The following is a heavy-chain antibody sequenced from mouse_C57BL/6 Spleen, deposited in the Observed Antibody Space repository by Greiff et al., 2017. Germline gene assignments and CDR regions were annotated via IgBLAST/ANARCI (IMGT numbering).Heavy chain of an antibody. V-gene: IGHV1-18*01. CDR1: GYTFTDYN. CDR3: ARPLYYYGSLWYFDV. J-gene: IGHJ1*03. D-gene: IGHD1-1*01. Sequence: VQLQQSGPELVKPGASVKIPCKASGYTFTDYNMDWVKQSPGKSLEWIGDINPNNGGTIYNQKFKGKATLTVDKSSSTAYMELRSLTSEDTAVYYCARPLYYYGSLWYFDVWGTGTTVTVSS. CDR2: INPNNGGT.